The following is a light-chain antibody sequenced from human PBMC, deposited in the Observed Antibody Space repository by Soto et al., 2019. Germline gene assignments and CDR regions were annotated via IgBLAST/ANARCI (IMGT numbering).Light chain of an antibody. CDR3: QKDWRSPGWT. CDR1: QSVSG. CDR2: ATS. V-gene: IGKV3-20*01. Sequence: ESVLWQSPGTLYLSPGERATLSCRASQSVSGMAWYQQKRGQAPRLLIYATSTRATGIPDRFSGSGSGTDFTLTTSRMEPEEFAVYYCQKDWRSPGWTFGRGTKVDI. J-gene: IGKJ1*01.